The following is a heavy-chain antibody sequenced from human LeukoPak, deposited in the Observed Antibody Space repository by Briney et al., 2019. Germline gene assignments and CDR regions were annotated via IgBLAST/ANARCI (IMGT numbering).Heavy chain of an antibody. V-gene: IGHV1-69*04. J-gene: IGHJ4*02. CDR1: GGTFSSYA. CDR2: IIPILGIA. D-gene: IGHD2-2*01. Sequence: ASVKVSCKASGGTFSSYAISWVRQAPGQGLEWMGRIIPILGIANYAQKFQGRVTITADKSTSTAYMELSSLRSEDTAMYYCARLGYCSSTSCRELDYWGQGTLVTVSS. CDR3: ARLGYCSSTSCRELDY.